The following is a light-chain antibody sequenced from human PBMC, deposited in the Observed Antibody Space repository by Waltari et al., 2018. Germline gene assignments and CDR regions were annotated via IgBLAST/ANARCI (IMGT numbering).Light chain of an antibody. CDR2: EGT. J-gene: IGLJ3*02. V-gene: IGLV2-23*01. CDR1: SSDIGR. CDR3: CSFAGGSSWV. Sequence: QSALTQPASVSGSPGQSITISCTGTSSDIGRVSWYQQPPGMAPKLMIYEGTKRPSGLSNRFSGSKSGNTASLTISGLQAEDDADYYCCSFAGGSSWVFGGGTKVTVL.